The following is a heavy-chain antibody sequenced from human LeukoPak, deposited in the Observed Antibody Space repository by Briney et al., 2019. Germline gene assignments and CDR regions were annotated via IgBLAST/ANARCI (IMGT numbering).Heavy chain of an antibody. V-gene: IGHV4-59*01. CDR2: IYYSGST. CDR1: GGSISSYY. Sequence: SETLCLTCSVSGGSISSYYRSWIRQPPGKGLEWLGYIYYSGSTNYNPSLKSRLTISVDTSKNQFSLKLSSVTAADTAVYYCARDPRIDAFYTWGQGTMVTVSS. CDR3: ARDPRIDAFYT. J-gene: IGHJ3*02.